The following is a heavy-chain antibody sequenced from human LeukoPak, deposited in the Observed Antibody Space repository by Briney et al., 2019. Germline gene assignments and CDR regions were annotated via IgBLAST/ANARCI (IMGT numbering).Heavy chain of an antibody. V-gene: IGHV3-30*03. CDR2: ISYDGSNK. CDR3: ARVWDYGGNFGQAFDI. D-gene: IGHD4-23*01. J-gene: IGHJ3*02. CDR1: GFTFSSYG. Sequence: GGSLRLSCAASGFTFSSYGMHWVRQAPGKGLEWVAVISYDGSNKYYADSVKGRFTISRDNSKNTLYLQMNSLRAEDTAVYYCARVWDYGGNFGQAFDIWGQGTMVTVSS.